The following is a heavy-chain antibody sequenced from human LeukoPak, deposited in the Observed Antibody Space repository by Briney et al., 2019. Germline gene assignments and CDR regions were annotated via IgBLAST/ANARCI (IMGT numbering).Heavy chain of an antibody. J-gene: IGHJ4*02. D-gene: IGHD2-2*01. CDR3: ARHGGQLLDIFFDY. Sequence: SETLSLTCTVSGSSISSSSYYWGWIRQPPGKGLEWIGSIYYSGSTYYNPSLKSRVTISVDTSKNQFSLKLSSVTAADTAVYYCARHGGQLLDIFFDYWGQGTLVTVSS. V-gene: IGHV4-39*01. CDR1: GSSISSSSYY. CDR2: IYYSGST.